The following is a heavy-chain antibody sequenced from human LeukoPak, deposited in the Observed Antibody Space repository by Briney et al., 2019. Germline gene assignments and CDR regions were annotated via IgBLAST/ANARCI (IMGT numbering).Heavy chain of an antibody. D-gene: IGHD2-21*01. Sequence: PSETLSLTRAVSGDSISSSGYYWGWIRQAPGKGLEWIGSFYSRGTTHYNPSLKSRVTISVDTSKNQVSLKLTSVTATDTAVYYCTRLLVGIIATHSGDHWGLGTLVTVSS. CDR1: GDSISSSGYY. V-gene: IGHV4-39*01. J-gene: IGHJ4*02. CDR2: FYSRGTT. CDR3: TRLLVGIIATHSGDH.